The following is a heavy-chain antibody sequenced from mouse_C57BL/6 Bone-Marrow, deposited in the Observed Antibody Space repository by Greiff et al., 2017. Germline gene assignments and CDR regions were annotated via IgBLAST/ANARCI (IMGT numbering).Heavy chain of an antibody. CDR2: FHPNSGST. CDR3: AKPLFITTVGFDY. V-gene: IGHV1-64*01. CDR1: GYTFTSYW. Sequence: QVQLQQPGAELVKPGASVKLSCKASGYTFTSYWMHWVKQRPGQGLEWIGMFHPNSGSTNYNEKFKGKATLTVDKSSSTAYMQLSSLTSEDSAVYYCAKPLFITTVGFDYWGQGTTLTVSS. D-gene: IGHD1-1*01. J-gene: IGHJ2*01.